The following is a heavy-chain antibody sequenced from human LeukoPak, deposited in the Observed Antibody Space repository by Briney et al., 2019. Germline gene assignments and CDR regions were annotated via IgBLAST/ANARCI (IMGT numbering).Heavy chain of an antibody. CDR2: IPYDGNNK. D-gene: IGHD6-13*01. Sequence: GGSLRLSCAASGFTFSGYAMHWVRQAPGKGLEWVAVIPYDGNNKYYADSVKGRFTISRDNSINTLYLQMNSLRAEDTAVYYRARDTYSSSWNPLGYWGQGTLVTVSS. CDR3: ARDTYSSSWNPLGY. CDR1: GFTFSGYA. V-gene: IGHV3-30-3*01. J-gene: IGHJ4*02.